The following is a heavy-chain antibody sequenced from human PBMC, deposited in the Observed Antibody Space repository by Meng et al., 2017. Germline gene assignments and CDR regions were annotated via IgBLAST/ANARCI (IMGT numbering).Heavy chain of an antibody. V-gene: IGHV4-39*07. J-gene: IGHJ5*02. Sequence: QLHLQQSGPGLVKPSETLSLTCTVSGGSISSSSYYWGWIRQPPGKGLEWIGSIYYSGSTYYNPSLKSRVTISVDTSKNQFSLKLSSVTAADTAVYYCARVPYYGSGSYQYNWFDPWGQGTLVTVSS. CDR3: ARVPYYGSGSYQYNWFDP. D-gene: IGHD3-10*01. CDR2: IYYSGST. CDR1: GGSISSSSYY.